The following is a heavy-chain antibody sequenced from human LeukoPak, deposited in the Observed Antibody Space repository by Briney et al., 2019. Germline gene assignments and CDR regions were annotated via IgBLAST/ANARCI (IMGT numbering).Heavy chain of an antibody. Sequence: SQTLSLTCTVSGGSISSGSYYWSWIRQPAGKGLEWIGRIYTSGSTNYNPSLKSRVTISVDTSKNQFSLKLSSVTAADTAVYYCARDSPSYYYGSGSYSYYYYYMDVWGKGTTVTISS. CDR2: IYTSGST. J-gene: IGHJ6*03. CDR3: ARDSPSYYYGSGSYSYYYYYMDV. V-gene: IGHV4-61*02. CDR1: GGSISSGSYY. D-gene: IGHD3-10*01.